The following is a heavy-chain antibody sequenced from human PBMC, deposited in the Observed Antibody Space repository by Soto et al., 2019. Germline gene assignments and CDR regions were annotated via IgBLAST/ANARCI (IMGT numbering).Heavy chain of an antibody. D-gene: IGHD3-22*01. J-gene: IGHJ4*02. CDR2: IYYTGNT. Sequence: QVQLQESGPGLVKPSETLSLTCTVSGGSISSYYWSWIRQPPGKGLEWIAYIYYTGNTNYNPSLKSRYTLSADTSKNQFSLKLNSVTAADTAMYYCARVDSSGSYFDYWGQGTLVTVSS. V-gene: IGHV4-59*01. CDR1: GGSISSYY. CDR3: ARVDSSGSYFDY.